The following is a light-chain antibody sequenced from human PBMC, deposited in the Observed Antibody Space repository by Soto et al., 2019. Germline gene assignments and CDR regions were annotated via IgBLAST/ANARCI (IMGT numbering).Light chain of an antibody. CDR2: DVS. Sequence: QSALTQPASLSGSPGQSITISCTGTSSDVGGYNYVSWYQQHPGTAPKFMIYDVSNRPSGVSNRFSGSKSGNTASLTISGLQAEDEADYYCSSYTTSNTRQIVFGTGTKVTVL. J-gene: IGLJ1*01. CDR3: SSYTTSNTRQIV. V-gene: IGLV2-14*01. CDR1: SSDVGGYNY.